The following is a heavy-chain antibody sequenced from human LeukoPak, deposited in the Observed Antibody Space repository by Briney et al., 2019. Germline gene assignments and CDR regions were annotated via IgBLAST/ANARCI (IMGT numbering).Heavy chain of an antibody. V-gene: IGHV3-23*01. CDR1: GFTFSSYA. D-gene: IGHD3-16*02. Sequence: PGGSLRLSCAAPGFTFSSYAMSWVRQAPGKGLEWVSSVRGSGSSAYHADSVKGRFTISRDNSKNTVYLQMNSLRAEDTAVYYCAVTYYDDIWGSYRRFDYWGQGTLVTVSS. CDR2: VRGSGSSA. CDR3: AVTYYDDIWGSYRRFDY. J-gene: IGHJ4*02.